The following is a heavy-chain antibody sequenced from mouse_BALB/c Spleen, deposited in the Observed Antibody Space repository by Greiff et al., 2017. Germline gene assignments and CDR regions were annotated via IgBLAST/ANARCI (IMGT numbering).Heavy chain of an antibody. D-gene: IGHD1-1*01. CDR2: IYPGNVNT. Sequence: VQLQQSGPELVKPGASVRISCKASGYTFTSYYIHWVKQRPGQGLEWIGWIYPGNVNTKYNEKFKGKATLTADKSSSTAYMQLSSLTSEDSAVYFCARGGTTDYFDYWGQGTTLTVSS. CDR3: ARGGTTDYFDY. CDR1: GYTFTSYY. J-gene: IGHJ2*01. V-gene: IGHV1S56*01.